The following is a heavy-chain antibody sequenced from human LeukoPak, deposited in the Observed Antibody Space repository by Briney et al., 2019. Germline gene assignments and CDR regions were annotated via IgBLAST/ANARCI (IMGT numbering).Heavy chain of an antibody. D-gene: IGHD6-13*01. J-gene: IGHJ4*02. Sequence: GGSLRLSCAASGFTFSSYSMNWVRQAPGKGLEWVSSISSSSSYIYYADSVKGRFTISRDNAKNSLYLQTNSLRAEDTAVYYCASIVAAAGKGGDYWGQGTLVTVSS. CDR1: GFTFSSYS. CDR3: ASIVAAAGKGGDY. V-gene: IGHV3-21*04. CDR2: ISSSSSYI.